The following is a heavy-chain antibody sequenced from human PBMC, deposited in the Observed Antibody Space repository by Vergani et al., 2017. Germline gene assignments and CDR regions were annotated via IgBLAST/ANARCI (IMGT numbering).Heavy chain of an antibody. V-gene: IGHV4-59*01. J-gene: IGHJ3*02. CDR2: IYYSGST. CDR1: GGSISSYY. CDR3: ARDCSSTSCYRAFDI. D-gene: IGHD2-2*01. Sequence: QVQLQESGPGLVKPSETLSLTCTVSGGSISSYYWSWIRQPPGKGLEWIGYIYYSGSTNYNPSLKSRVTISVDTSKNQFSLKLSSLTAADTAVYYCARDCSSTSCYRAFDIWGQGTMVTVSS.